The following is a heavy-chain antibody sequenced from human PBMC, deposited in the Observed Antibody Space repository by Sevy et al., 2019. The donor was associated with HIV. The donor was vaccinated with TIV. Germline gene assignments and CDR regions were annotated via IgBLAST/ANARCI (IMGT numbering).Heavy chain of an antibody. Sequence: GGSLRLSCAASGFTFSSYAMHWVRQAPGKGLEWVVVISYDGSNKYYADSVKGRFTISRDNSKNTLYLQMNSLRAEDTAVYYCARGVRPYYYYGMDVWGQGTTVTVSS. D-gene: IGHD2-2*01. CDR1: GFTFSSYA. CDR2: ISYDGSNK. V-gene: IGHV3-30-3*01. CDR3: ARGVRPYYYYGMDV. J-gene: IGHJ6*02.